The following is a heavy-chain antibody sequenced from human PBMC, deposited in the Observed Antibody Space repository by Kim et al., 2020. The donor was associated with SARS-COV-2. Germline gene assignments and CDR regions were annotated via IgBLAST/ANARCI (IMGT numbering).Heavy chain of an antibody. CDR1: GFTFSSYS. V-gene: IGHV3-21*01. Sequence: GGSLRLSCAASGFTFSSYSMNWVRQAPGKGLEWVSSISSSSSYIYYADSVKGRFTISRDNAKNSLYLQMNSLRAEDTAVYYCAGAAVAGTGYFDLWGRGTLVTVSS. CDR2: ISSSSSYI. CDR3: AGAAVAGTGYFDL. D-gene: IGHD6-19*01. J-gene: IGHJ2*01.